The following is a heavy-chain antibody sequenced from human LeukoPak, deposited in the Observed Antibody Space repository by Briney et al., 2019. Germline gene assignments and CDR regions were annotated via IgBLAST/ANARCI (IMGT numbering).Heavy chain of an antibody. D-gene: IGHD1-20*01. J-gene: IGHJ4*02. V-gene: IGHV3-7*01. CDR3: VPLNWNPPGDFDR. CDR1: GFTFSSYW. CDR2: IKQDGSEK. Sequence: GGSLRLSCAASGFTFSSYWMSWVRQAPGRGLEWVANIKQDGSEKYYVDSVKGRFSISKDNAKNSLYLQMNSLRVEDTAVYYCVPLNWNPPGDFDRWGQGTLVTVSS.